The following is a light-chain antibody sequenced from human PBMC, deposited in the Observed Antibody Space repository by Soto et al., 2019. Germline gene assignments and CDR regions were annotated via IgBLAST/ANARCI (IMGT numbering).Light chain of an antibody. CDR3: QQYHSYSLT. J-gene: IGKJ4*01. Sequence: DIQMTQSPSTLSASVGDRVTITCRASQSISSWLAWYQHKPGKAPKRLSYKASSLEGGFPSRFSGSGSGTDFTLTISSLQPDDFATYYSQQYHSYSLTFGGGNKVDIK. CDR1: QSISSW. CDR2: KAS. V-gene: IGKV1-5*03.